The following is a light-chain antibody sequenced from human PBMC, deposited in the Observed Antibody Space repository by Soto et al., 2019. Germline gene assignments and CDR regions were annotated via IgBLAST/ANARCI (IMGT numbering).Light chain of an antibody. CDR3: SSYTSISTLYL. Sequence: QSVLTQPASVSGSPGQSITISCTGTNSDVGGYNYVSWYQQHPGKAPELMIYEVSHRPSGVSNRFSGSKSDNTASLTISGLQAEDEADYYCSSYTSISTLYLFRTGTKVTVL. J-gene: IGLJ1*01. V-gene: IGLV2-14*01. CDR1: NSDVGGYNY. CDR2: EVS.